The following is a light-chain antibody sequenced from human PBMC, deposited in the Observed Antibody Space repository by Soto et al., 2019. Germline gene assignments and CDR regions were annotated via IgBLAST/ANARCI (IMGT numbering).Light chain of an antibody. CDR3: QQSNNYPWT. J-gene: IGKJ1*01. V-gene: IGKV1-5*03. CDR2: EVA. Sequence: DIQMTQSPSTLSASVGDRVTITCRASQYIHNYLAWYQQKPGEAPKLLIYEVANLESGVPSRFSGSGTGTEFTLTISSLKPDDFATYYCQQSNNYPWTFGQGTRVEI. CDR1: QYIHNY.